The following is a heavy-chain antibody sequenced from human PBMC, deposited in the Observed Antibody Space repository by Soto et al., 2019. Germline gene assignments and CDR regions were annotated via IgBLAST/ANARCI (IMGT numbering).Heavy chain of an antibody. J-gene: IGHJ4*02. Sequence: GGSLRLSCAASGFTFNSYAMHWVRQAPGKGLEWVSGISGFSAGSASTYFADSVKGRFIISRDNSNNTLYLQMNNLRAEDTALYYCAFTPTKIVVVPAAIQDWGQGTLVTVSS. V-gene: IGHV3-23*01. CDR3: AFTPTKIVVVPAAIQD. D-gene: IGHD2-2*01. CDR2: ISGFSAGSAST. CDR1: GFTFNSYA.